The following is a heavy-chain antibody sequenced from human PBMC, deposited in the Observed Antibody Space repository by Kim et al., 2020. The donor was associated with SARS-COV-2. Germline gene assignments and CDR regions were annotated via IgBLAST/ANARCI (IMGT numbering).Heavy chain of an antibody. Sequence: SVKVSCKASGGTFSSYTISWVRQAPGQGLEWMGRIIPILGIANYAQKFQGRVTITADKSTSTAYMELSSLRSEDTAVYYCARDLGSRITMVRGVFGYSDLWGRGTLVTVSS. V-gene: IGHV1-69*04. CDR3: ARDLGSRITMVRGVFGYSDL. J-gene: IGHJ2*01. CDR1: GGTFSSYT. D-gene: IGHD3-10*01. CDR2: IIPILGIA.